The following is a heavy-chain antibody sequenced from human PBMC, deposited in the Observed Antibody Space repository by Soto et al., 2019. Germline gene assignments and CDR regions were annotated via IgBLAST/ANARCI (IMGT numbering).Heavy chain of an antibody. CDR2: TRQDGGQS. CDR3: VRDGSTGWHFDS. Sequence: EVQLVESEGGLVQPGGSLRLSCEASGFTVSSYWMSWIRQAPGKGLEWVANTRQDGGQSYLVDSVQGRFTISRDNAKNSVYLQMNSLRAEDTAVYSCVRDGSTGWHFDSWGQGTLLTVSS. V-gene: IGHV3-7*01. D-gene: IGHD6-19*01. J-gene: IGHJ4*02. CDR1: GFTVSSYW.